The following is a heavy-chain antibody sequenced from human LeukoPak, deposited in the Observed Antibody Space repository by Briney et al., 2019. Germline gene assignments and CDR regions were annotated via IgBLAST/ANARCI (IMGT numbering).Heavy chain of an antibody. D-gene: IGHD3-16*02. CDR1: GFTFSSYS. CDR3: ARVLMITFGGVIAPDYYGMDV. Sequence: GGSLRLSCAASGFTFSSYSMNWVRQAPGKGLEWVSSISSSSSCIYYADSVKGRFTISRDNAKNSLYLQMNSLRAEDTAVYYCARVLMITFGGVIAPDYYGMDVWGKGTTVTVSS. J-gene: IGHJ6*04. V-gene: IGHV3-21*01. CDR2: ISSSSSCI.